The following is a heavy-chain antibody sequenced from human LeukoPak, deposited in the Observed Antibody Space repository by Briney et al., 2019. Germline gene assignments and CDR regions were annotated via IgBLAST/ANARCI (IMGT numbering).Heavy chain of an antibody. V-gene: IGHV3-48*01. CDR2: ISISSSTI. Sequence: GGSLRLSCAASGFTFSSYSMNWVRQAPGKGLEWVSYISISSSTIYYADSVKGRFTISRDNSKNTLYLQMNSLRAEDTAVYYCAKEIVRFMDVWGKGTTVTVSS. J-gene: IGHJ6*03. D-gene: IGHD3-10*01. CDR3: AKEIVRFMDV. CDR1: GFTFSSYS.